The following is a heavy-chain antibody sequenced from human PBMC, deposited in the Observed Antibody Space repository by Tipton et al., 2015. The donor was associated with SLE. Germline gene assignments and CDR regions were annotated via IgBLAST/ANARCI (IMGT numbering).Heavy chain of an antibody. CDR2: ISSSGST. Sequence: TLSLTCTVSGGSISSYYWSWIRQPPGKGLEWIGYISSSGSTNYNPSLKSRVTRSVDTSKNQFSLKVTSVTAADTAVYYCARLSGDAFDIWGRGTMVTVSS. V-gene: IGHV4-4*09. D-gene: IGHD1-26*01. J-gene: IGHJ3*02. CDR3: ARLSGDAFDI. CDR1: GGSISSYY.